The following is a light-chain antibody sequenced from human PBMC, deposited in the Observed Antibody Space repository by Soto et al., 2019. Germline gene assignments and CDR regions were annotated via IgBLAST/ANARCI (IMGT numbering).Light chain of an antibody. Sequence: EIDLTQSPATLSVSPLEIVRLSFMASQRVSDKLASYQQKPGQAPRLLIYCASSRATAITARISGSGSGTEYSLTISSLEPEDFAVYYCQQRSNWPQFTFGQGTRLEIK. V-gene: IGKV3-11*01. CDR3: QQRSNWPQFT. CDR1: QRVSDK. CDR2: CAS. J-gene: IGKJ5*01.